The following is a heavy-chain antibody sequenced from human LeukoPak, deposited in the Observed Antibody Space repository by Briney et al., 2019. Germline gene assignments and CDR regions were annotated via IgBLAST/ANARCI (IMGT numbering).Heavy chain of an antibody. CDR1: GGSISSHY. CDR3: ARVTNYASNYYYYMDV. D-gene: IGHD1-7*01. J-gene: IGHJ6*03. Sequence: SETLSLTCTVSGGSISSHYWSWVRQPPGKGLEWIGYIYYCGSANYDPSLNSRVTISVDTSKNHFSLNLSSATAADTAVYCCARVTNYASNYYYYMDVRGTGTTVTVSS. CDR2: IYYCGSA. V-gene: IGHV4-59*11.